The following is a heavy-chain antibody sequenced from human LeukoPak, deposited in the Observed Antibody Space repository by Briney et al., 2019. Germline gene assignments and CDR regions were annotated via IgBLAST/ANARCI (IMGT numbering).Heavy chain of an antibody. J-gene: IGHJ3*02. CDR3: ARATTVVTEPDAFDI. D-gene: IGHD4-23*01. CDR2: IHISGTT. V-gene: IGHV4-4*07. CDR1: GGSISDYY. Sequence: SETLSLTCTVSGGSISDYYWSWVRQPAGKGLEWIGRIHISGTTYYNPSLKSRFTMSIDTSKNQFSLKLSSVTAADTAVYYCARATTVVTEPDAFDIWGQGTMVTVSS.